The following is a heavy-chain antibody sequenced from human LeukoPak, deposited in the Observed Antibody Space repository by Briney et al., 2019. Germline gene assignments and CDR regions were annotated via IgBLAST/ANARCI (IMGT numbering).Heavy chain of an antibody. Sequence: PGGSLRLSCAASGFTFSSYAMHWVRQAPGKGLEYVSAISSNGGSTYYANSVKGRFTTSRDNSKNTLYLQMGSLRAEDMAVYYCARTIAARGAYYFDYWGQGTLVTVSS. CDR1: GFTFSSYA. CDR3: ARTIAARGAYYFDY. CDR2: ISSNGGST. D-gene: IGHD6-6*01. V-gene: IGHV3-64*01. J-gene: IGHJ4*02.